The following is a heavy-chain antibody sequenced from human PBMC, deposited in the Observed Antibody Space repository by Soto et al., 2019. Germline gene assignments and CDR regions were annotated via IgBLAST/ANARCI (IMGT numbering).Heavy chain of an antibody. V-gene: IGHV3-73*01. J-gene: IGHJ6*02. CDR2: IGSKPNSYAT. Sequence: GGSLRLSCAASGFTFSGFAVHWVRQTGKGLEWVGRIGSKPNSYATGYAASVKGRFTISRDDSKNTAYLQMNSLKTEDTAVYYCTTWFHYHYGMDVWGQGTTVTVSS. CDR3: TTWFHYHYGMDV. D-gene: IGHD3-10*01. CDR1: GFTFSGFA.